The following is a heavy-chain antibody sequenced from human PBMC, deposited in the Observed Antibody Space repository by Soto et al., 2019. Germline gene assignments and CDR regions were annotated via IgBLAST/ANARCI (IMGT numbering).Heavy chain of an antibody. CDR3: AKDRRAGGNSAFYFDF. Sequence: VGSLRLSCAASGFNFSNYAMSWVRQAPGKGLEWVSLISATGGGTYYADSVKGRFTISRDNSHNTLYLQVHSLTAEDTAVYYCAKDRRAGGNSAFYFDFWGQGAQVTV. CDR1: GFNFSNYA. D-gene: IGHD3-16*01. CDR2: ISATGGGT. V-gene: IGHV3-23*01. J-gene: IGHJ4*02.